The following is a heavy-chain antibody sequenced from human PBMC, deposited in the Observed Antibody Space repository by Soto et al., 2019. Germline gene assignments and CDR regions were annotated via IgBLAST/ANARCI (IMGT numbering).Heavy chain of an antibody. CDR1: GYTFTSYY. Sequence: QVQLVQSGAEMKEPGDSVRVSCEASGYTFTSYYIHWVRQAPGQGLEWMGWINLKFGDTTYAQDFQGRVSMTRDMSISTVYMEVSRLTSDDTAIYYCARNMDYYYGPGSGNGHGFWGQGTTVTVFS. V-gene: IGHV1-2*02. D-gene: IGHD3-10*01. J-gene: IGHJ6*02. CDR2: INLKFGDT. CDR3: ARNMDYYYGPGSGNGHGF.